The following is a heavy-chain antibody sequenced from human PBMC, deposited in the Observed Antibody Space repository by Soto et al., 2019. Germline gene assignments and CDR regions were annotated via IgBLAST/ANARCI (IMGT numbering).Heavy chain of an antibody. CDR3: AKAQDLKYYYYGMDV. CDR1: GITFRSRA. CDR2: TTDTDGDR. Sequence: EEQLLESGGDLVQPGGSLRLSCVASGITFRSRAMSWVRQAPGEGLEWVSTTTDTDGDRKYADSVRGRFTISRDNSKNTLYLQMSSLRAEDSAVYFCAKAQDLKYYYYGMDVWGQGTTVTVSS. V-gene: IGHV3-23*01. J-gene: IGHJ6*02.